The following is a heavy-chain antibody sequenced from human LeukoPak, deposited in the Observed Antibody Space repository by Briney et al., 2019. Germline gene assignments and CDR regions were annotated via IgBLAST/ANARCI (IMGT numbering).Heavy chain of an antibody. CDR1: GYTFTSYV. CDR2: MNPNSGNT. D-gene: IGHD6-13*01. V-gene: IGHV1-8*01. Sequence: GASVKVSCKASGYTFTSYVINWVRQATGQGLEWMGWMNPNSGNTGYAHKFQGRVTMTRNTSISTAYMELSSLRSEDTAVYYCARDYSAGLDYWGQGTLVTVSS. J-gene: IGHJ4*02. CDR3: ARDYSAGLDY.